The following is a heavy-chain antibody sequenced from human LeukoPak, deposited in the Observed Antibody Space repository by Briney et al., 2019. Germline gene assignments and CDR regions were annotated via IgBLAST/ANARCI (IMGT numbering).Heavy chain of an antibody. J-gene: IGHJ4*02. D-gene: IGHD3-10*01. Sequence: SETLSLTCAVSGYSVSSGYYWGWIRQPPGKGLEWIGSIYHSGSTYYNPSLKSRVTISVDTSKNQFPLKLSSVTAADTAVYYCARGGPGSHFDYWGQGTLVTVSS. CDR1: GYSVSSGYY. V-gene: IGHV4-38-2*01. CDR3: ARGGPGSHFDY. CDR2: IYHSGST.